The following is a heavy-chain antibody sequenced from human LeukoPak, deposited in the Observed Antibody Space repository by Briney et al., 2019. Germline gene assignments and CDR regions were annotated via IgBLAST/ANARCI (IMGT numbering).Heavy chain of an antibody. J-gene: IGHJ4*02. CDR3: ASMRGIVGATMNGMPYYFDY. D-gene: IGHD1-26*01. CDR1: EFTFTTSW. V-gene: IGHV3-21*01. CDR2: IRSSSNYM. Sequence: PGGSLRLSCAASEFTFTTSWMTWVRQAPGKGLEWVSSIRSSSNYMYYADSVKGRFTISRDNAKNSLYLQMNSLRAEDTAVYYCASMRGIVGATMNGMPYYFDYWGQGTLVTVSS.